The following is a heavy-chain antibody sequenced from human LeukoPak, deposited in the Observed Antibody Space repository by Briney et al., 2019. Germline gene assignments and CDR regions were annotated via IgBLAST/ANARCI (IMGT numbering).Heavy chain of an antibody. CDR1: GGSISSHY. J-gene: IGHJ6*03. D-gene: IGHD6-6*01. CDR3: AGWEYSCSSALYYYYDYYMDV. Sequence: PSETLSLTCTVSGGSISSHYWSWIRQPPGKGLEWIGYIYYSASTNYNPSLKSRVTISVDTSKNQFSLKLSSVTAADTAVYYCAGWEYSCSSALYYYYDYYMDVWGKGTTVTVSS. V-gene: IGHV4-59*11. CDR2: IYYSAST.